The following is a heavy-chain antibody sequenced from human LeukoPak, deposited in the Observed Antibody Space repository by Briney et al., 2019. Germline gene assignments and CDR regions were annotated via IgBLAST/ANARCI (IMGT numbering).Heavy chain of an antibody. D-gene: IGHD3-16*01. CDR2: INPDGSQK. J-gene: IGHJ5*02. CDR1: GFTFSLYW. CDR3: VRQMIRFWFDP. Sequence: GESLRLPCAASGFTFSLYWMTWVRQSPGKGLEWVADINPDGSQKYSVDSVKGRFTISRDNAKNSLFLQMNSLRAEDTAVYYCVRQMIRFWFDPWGQGTQVTVSS. V-gene: IGHV3-7*01.